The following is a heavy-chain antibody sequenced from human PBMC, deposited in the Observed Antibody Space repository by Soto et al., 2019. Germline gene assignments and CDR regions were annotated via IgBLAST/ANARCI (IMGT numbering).Heavy chain of an antibody. Sequence: ASVKVSCKASGYTFTSYYMHWVRQAPGQGLEWMGIINPSGGSTSYAQKFQGRVTMTRDTSTSTVYMELSSLRSEDTAVYYCARDPGIAARPYYFDYWRQGTLVTVSS. CDR3: ARDPGIAARPYYFDY. J-gene: IGHJ4*02. V-gene: IGHV1-46*01. D-gene: IGHD6-6*01. CDR1: GYTFTSYY. CDR2: INPSGGST.